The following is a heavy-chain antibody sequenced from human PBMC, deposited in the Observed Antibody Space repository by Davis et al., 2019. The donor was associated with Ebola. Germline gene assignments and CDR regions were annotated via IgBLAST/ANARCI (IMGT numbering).Heavy chain of an antibody. V-gene: IGHV4-61*01. CDR3: ARDGYNYSFFDY. D-gene: IGHD5-24*01. CDR1: GGSVSSGSYY. CDR2: IYYSGST. J-gene: IGHJ4*02. Sequence: SETLSLTCTVSGGSVSSGSYYWSWIRQPPGKGLEWIGYIYYSGSTNYNPSLKSRVTISIDTSKNQFSLNLSSVTAADTAVYYCARDGYNYSFFDYWGQGTLVTVSS.